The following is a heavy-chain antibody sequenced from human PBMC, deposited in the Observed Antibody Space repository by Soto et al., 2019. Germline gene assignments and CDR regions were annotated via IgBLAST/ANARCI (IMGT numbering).Heavy chain of an antibody. CDR3: GKVRYYDSRIIDS. J-gene: IGHJ4*02. CDR2: LSGSGGFT. D-gene: IGHD3-22*01. V-gene: IGHV3-23*01. CDR1: GFTFNTYA. Sequence: GGSLRLSCAASGFTFNTYAMSWVRQAPGKGLEWVASLSGSGGFTEHADSVKGRFSISRDNSKNTLFLQMNGLRVDDTAVYYCGKVRYYDSRIIDSWGSGTLVTVSS.